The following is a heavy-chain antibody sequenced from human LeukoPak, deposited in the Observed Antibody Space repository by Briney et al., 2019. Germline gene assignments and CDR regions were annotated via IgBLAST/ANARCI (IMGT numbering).Heavy chain of an antibody. CDR3: ARGLMIAGEQDAFDI. CDR1: GGTFSSYA. J-gene: IGHJ3*02. Sequence: SVKVSCKASGGTFSSYAISWVRQAPGQGLEWMGRIIPIFCIANYAQKFQGRVTITADKSTSTAYMELSSLRSEDTAVYYCARGLMIAGEQDAFDIWGQGTMVTVSS. V-gene: IGHV1-69*04. CDR2: IIPIFCIA. D-gene: IGHD3-22*01.